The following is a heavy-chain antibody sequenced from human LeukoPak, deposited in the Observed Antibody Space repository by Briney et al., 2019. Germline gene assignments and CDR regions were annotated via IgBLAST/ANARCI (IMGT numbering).Heavy chain of an antibody. CDR2: ISGNGFGT. Sequence: GGSLRLSCAASGFTFSSYAMSWVRQAPGKGLEWVSSISGNGFGTYYADSVKGRFTISRDNSKNTLYLQMNSLRAEDTAVYYCAKARSGWYWGDYWGQGTLVTVSS. J-gene: IGHJ4*02. CDR3: AKARSGWYWGDY. V-gene: IGHV3-23*01. D-gene: IGHD6-19*01. CDR1: GFTFSSYA.